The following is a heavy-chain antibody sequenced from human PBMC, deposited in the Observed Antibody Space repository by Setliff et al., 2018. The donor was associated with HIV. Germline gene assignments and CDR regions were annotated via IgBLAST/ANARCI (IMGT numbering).Heavy chain of an antibody. Sequence: GGSLRLSCAASGFTFSSYAMGWVRQAPGKGLEWVSTVGAVGAPTHYAESVKGRFTISKDNFKNTLYLQMSSLRDEDTAVYYCAKVFAYGIDGFDIWGQGTLVTVSS. CDR3: AKVFAYGIDGFDI. J-gene: IGHJ3*02. CDR2: VGAVGAPT. CDR1: GFTFSSYA. V-gene: IGHV3-23*01. D-gene: IGHD4-17*01.